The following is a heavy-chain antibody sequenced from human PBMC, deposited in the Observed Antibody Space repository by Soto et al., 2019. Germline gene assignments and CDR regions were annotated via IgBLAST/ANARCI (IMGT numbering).Heavy chain of an antibody. V-gene: IGHV1-2*04. J-gene: IGHJ1*01. Sequence: ASVKVSCKASGYTFTGYYMHWVRQAPGQGLEWMGWINPNSGGTNYAQKFQGWITMTRDTSISTAYMELSRLRSDDTAVYYCARDQASSSWYYFQHWGQGTLVTVSS. CDR3: ARDQASSSWYYFQH. D-gene: IGHD6-13*01. CDR1: GYTFTGYY. CDR2: INPNSGGT.